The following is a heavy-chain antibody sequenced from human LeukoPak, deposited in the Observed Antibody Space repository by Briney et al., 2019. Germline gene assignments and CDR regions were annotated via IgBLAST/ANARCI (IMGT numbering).Heavy chain of an antibody. V-gene: IGHV3-21*01. Sequence: GGSLRLSCAASGFTFSSYGMHWVRQAPGKGLEWVSSISSSSSYIYYADSVKGRFTISRDNAKNSLYLQMNSLRAEDTAVYYCARDLRGYSGQIASWGQGTLVTVSS. D-gene: IGHD5-12*01. CDR3: ARDLRGYSGQIAS. CDR1: GFTFSSYG. CDR2: ISSSSSYI. J-gene: IGHJ4*02.